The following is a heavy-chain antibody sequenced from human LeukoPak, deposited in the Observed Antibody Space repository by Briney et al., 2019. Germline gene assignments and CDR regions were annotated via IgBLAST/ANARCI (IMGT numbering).Heavy chain of an antibody. V-gene: IGHV3-30*02. Sequence: GGSLRLSCTASGFIFSNYSIHWVRQAPGKGLEWVAFIRYDGDYKFYADSVKGRFTISRDNFKNTLYLQMNSLRTEDSAVYYCAKHSGSGFDYWGQGTLVTVSS. CDR3: AKHSGSGFDY. CDR1: GFIFSNYS. D-gene: IGHD6-19*01. J-gene: IGHJ4*02. CDR2: IRYDGDYK.